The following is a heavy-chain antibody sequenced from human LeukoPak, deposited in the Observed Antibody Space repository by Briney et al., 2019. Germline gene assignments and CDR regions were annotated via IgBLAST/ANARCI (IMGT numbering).Heavy chain of an antibody. J-gene: IGHJ5*02. Sequence: ASVKVSCKASGYTFTSYDINWVRQATGQGLEWMGWMNPNSGNTGYAQKFQGRVTMTRNTSISTAYMELSSLRSEDTAVNYCGRPPGGHTACFDPGDEEPRVTVPS. CDR2: MNPNSGNT. V-gene: IGHV1-8*01. CDR1: GYTFTSYD. CDR3: GRPPGGHTACFDP. D-gene: IGHD3-16*01.